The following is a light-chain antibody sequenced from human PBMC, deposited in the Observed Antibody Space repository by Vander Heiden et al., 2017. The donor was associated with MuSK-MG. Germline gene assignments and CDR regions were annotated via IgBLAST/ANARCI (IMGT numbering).Light chain of an antibody. CDR3: GTWDSSLSAVV. J-gene: IGLJ2*01. Sequence: QSVLTQPPSVSAAPGQTVTISCSGSSSNIGTNYVAWYQQLPGTAPKLLIYDNNKRPSGIPDRFSGSKSGTSATRGITGLQTGDEADYYCGTWDSSLSAVVFGGGTKLTVL. CDR2: DNN. V-gene: IGLV1-51*01. CDR1: SSNIGTNY.